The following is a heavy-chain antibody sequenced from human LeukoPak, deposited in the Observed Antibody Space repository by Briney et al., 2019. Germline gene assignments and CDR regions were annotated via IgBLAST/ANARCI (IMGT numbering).Heavy chain of an antibody. Sequence: SETLSLTCTVSGGSISSYYWSWIRQPPGKGLEWIGYIYYSGSTNYNPSLKSRVTISVDTSKNQFSLKLSSVTAADTAVYYCARLPITMVRGVSCYGMEVWGQGTTVTVSS. CDR2: IYYSGST. J-gene: IGHJ6*02. CDR1: GGSISSYY. CDR3: ARLPITMVRGVSCYGMEV. D-gene: IGHD3-10*01. V-gene: IGHV4-59*08.